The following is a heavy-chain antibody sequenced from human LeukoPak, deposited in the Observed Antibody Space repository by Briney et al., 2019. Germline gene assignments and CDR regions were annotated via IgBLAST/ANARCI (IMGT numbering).Heavy chain of an antibody. D-gene: IGHD5-18*01. CDR2: ISSNGGST. CDR3: AKNGYSYGQLGYGYFDY. Sequence: PGGSLRLSCAASGFTFSSYAMHWVRQAPGKGLEYVSAISSNGGSTYYANSVKGRFTISRDNSKNTLYLQMNSLRAEDTAVYYCAKNGYSYGQLGYGYFDYWGQGTLVTVSS. CDR1: GFTFSSYA. V-gene: IGHV3-64*01. J-gene: IGHJ4*02.